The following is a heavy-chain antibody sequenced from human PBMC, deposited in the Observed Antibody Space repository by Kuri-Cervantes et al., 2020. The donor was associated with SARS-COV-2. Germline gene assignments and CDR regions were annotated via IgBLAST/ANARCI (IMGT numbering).Heavy chain of an antibody. CDR1: GYTFTSYA. CDR2: INAGNGNT. Sequence: ASVKVSCKASGYTFTSYAMHWVRQAPGQRLEWMGWINAGNGNTKYSQKFQGRVTITRDTSASTAYMELSSLRSEDTAVYYCARAAVTGGGYYFDYWGQGTLVTVSS. V-gene: IGHV1-3*01. D-gene: IGHD6-19*01. CDR3: ARAAVTGGGYYFDY. J-gene: IGHJ4*02.